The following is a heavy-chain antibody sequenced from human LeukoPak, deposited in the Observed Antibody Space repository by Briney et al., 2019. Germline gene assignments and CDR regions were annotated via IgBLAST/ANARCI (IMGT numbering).Heavy chain of an antibody. J-gene: IGHJ2*01. D-gene: IGHD6-19*01. CDR3: ARAPSGWSDYWYFDL. CDR1: EFTFSSYW. Sequence: PGGSLRLSCVASEFTFSSYWMHWVRQAPGKGLVWVSCISPDGSSTYYADSVKGRFIISRDNSKNTLFLQMNSLRAEDTAVYYCARAPSGWSDYWYFDLWGRGTLVTVSS. V-gene: IGHV3-74*01. CDR2: ISPDGSST.